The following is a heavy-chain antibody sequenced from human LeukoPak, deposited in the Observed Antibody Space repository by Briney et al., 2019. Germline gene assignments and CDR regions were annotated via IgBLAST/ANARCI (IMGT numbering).Heavy chain of an antibody. Sequence: GGSLRLSCAASGFTFSSYAMSWVRQAPGKGLEWVSAISGSGGLTYYADSVKGRFSISRDNSKNTLYLQMNSLRAEDTAVYYCAKDLLDGDDYWGQGTLVTVSS. J-gene: IGHJ4*02. CDR1: GFTFSSYA. CDR2: ISGSGGLT. V-gene: IGHV3-23*01. CDR3: AKDLLDGDDY. D-gene: IGHD7-27*01.